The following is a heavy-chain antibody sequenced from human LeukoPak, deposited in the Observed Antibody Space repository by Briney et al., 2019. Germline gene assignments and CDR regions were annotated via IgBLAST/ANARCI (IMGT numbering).Heavy chain of an antibody. CDR3: ARVGASYCSSTSCYGAFDY. V-gene: IGHV1-69*05. CDR1: GGTFSSYA. CDR2: IIPIFSTA. J-gene: IGHJ4*02. D-gene: IGHD2-2*01. Sequence: SVKVSCKASGGTFSSYAISWVRQAPGQGLEWMGRIIPIFSTANYAQKFQGRVTITTDESTSTAYMELSSLRSEDTAVYYCARVGASYCSSTSCYGAFDYWGQGTLVTVSS.